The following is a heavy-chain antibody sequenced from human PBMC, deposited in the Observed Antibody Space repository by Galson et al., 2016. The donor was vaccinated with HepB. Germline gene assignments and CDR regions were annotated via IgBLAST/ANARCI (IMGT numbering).Heavy chain of an antibody. J-gene: IGHJ3*02. Sequence: SLRLSCAASGITLRGYAMNWVRQAPGKGLDWVSCISRGGTYTYYADSVKGRFTVSRDNAKNSLYLQMNNLRAEDTALYYCAGERLDSSGYSYPDAFEIWGLGTMVTVSS. D-gene: IGHD3-22*01. CDR2: ISRGGTYT. CDR1: GITLRGYA. CDR3: AGERLDSSGYSYPDAFEI. V-gene: IGHV3-21*01.